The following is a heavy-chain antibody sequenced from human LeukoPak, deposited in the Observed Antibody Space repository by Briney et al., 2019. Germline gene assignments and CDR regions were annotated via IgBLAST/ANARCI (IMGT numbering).Heavy chain of an antibody. V-gene: IGHV3-7*01. CDR1: GFTFSSYW. J-gene: IGHJ4*02. D-gene: IGHD3-10*01. Sequence: PGGSLRLSCAASGFTFSSYWMSWVRQAPGKGLEWVANIRQDGSEKYYVDSVKGRFTISRDSAKNSLYLQMNSLRAEDTAVYYCARDRGGYYFDYWGQGTLVTVSS. CDR2: IRQDGSEK. CDR3: ARDRGGYYFDY.